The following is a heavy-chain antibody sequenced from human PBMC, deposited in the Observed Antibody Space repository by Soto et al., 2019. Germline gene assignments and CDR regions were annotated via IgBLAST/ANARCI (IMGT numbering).Heavy chain of an antibody. CDR2: IIPIFGTA. D-gene: IGHD5-18*01. V-gene: IGHV1-69*12. Sequence: QVQLVQSGAEVKKPGSSVKVSCKSSGGTFSSYAISWVRQAPGQGLEWMGGIIPIFGTADYAQKFQGRVTITADESTSTAYMELSSLRPEDTAVYYCASSAMDHYYYGMDVWGQGTTVTVSS. J-gene: IGHJ6*02. CDR3: ASSAMDHYYYGMDV. CDR1: GGTFSSYA.